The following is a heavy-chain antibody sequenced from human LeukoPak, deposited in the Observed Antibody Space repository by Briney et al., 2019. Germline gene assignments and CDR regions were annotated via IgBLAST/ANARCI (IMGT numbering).Heavy chain of an antibody. V-gene: IGHV4-34*01. Sequence: PSETLSLTCTVYGGPFSGFYWTWIRQPPGKGLEWIGEIYRSGNTNYNPSLKSRVTISIDTSKYQFSLKLTSVTAADTAAYYCARGGIAAAGRSPFDWWGQGTLVTVSS. CDR1: GGPFSGFY. CDR3: ARGGIAAAGRSPFDW. CDR2: IYRSGNT. J-gene: IGHJ4*02. D-gene: IGHD6-13*01.